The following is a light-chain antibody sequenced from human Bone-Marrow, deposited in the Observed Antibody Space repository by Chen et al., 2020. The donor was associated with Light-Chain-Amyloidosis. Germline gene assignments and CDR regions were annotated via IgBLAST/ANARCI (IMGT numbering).Light chain of an antibody. J-gene: IGLJ1*01. Sequence: QSALTQPASVSGSPGQSITISCTGTSGAVGTYNSVSWYQQHPGKAPKVMIYAVSNRPSGVSNRFSGSKSGNTASLTISGLKAEDEADYYCSSFTSSSSYVFGPGTKVTVL. V-gene: IGLV2-14*01. CDR1: SGAVGTYNS. CDR3: SSFTSSSSYV. CDR2: AVS.